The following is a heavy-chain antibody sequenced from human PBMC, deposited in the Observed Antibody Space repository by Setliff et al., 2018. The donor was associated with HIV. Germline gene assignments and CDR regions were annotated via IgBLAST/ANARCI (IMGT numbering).Heavy chain of an antibody. J-gene: IGHJ5*02. D-gene: IGHD1-1*01. Sequence: ASVKVSCKASGYTFTSYYMHWVRQAPGQGLEWMGWINTNTGYPTYAQAFRGRFVFSLDTSVSTAYLEISSLEAEDTAVYFCARVRTSYNFWVGDVFDPWGQGTLVTVSS. CDR3: ARVRTSYNFWVGDVFDP. CDR1: GYTFTSYY. CDR2: INTNTGYP. V-gene: IGHV7-4-1*02.